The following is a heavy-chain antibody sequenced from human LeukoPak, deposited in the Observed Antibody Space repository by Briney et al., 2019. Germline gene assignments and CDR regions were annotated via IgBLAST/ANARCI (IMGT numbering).Heavy chain of an antibody. Sequence: GSSVKVSCKVFGGTFSSYAINWVRQAPGQGLEWMGRIIPMLGTVNYAQKFQGRVTIIADESTSTAYMELSSLRSEDTAVYYCARGKYCSSTSCSVYFDYWGQGTLVTVSS. CDR3: ARGKYCSSTSCSVYFDY. J-gene: IGHJ4*02. CDR1: GGTFSSYA. CDR2: IIPMLGTV. D-gene: IGHD2-2*01. V-gene: IGHV1-69*11.